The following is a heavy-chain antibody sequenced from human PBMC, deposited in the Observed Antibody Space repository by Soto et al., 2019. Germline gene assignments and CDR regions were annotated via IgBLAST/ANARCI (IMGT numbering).Heavy chain of an antibody. CDR2: ISRSGGCI. V-gene: IGHV3-9*01. CDR3: ARAQVVAGTGGYY. Sequence: SRRLSCAASGFTFDDYAMHWVRQAPGKGLEWVSGISRSGGCIGYADSVKGRFTISRDNARNSLSLQMNSLRAEDTAVYYCARAQVVAGTGGYYWGQGALVTVSS. J-gene: IGHJ4*02. D-gene: IGHD6-19*01. CDR1: GFTFDDYA.